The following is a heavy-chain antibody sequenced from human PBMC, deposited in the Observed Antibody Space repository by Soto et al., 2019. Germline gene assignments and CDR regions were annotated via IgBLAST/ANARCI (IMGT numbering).Heavy chain of an antibody. CDR2: ISYDGSNK. Sequence: LRLSCAASGFTFSSYAMHWVRQAPGKGLEWVAVISYDGSNKYYADSVKGRFTISRDNSKNTLYLQMNSLRAEDTAVYYCARDKDSSGYPLPGYWGQGTLVTVSS. V-gene: IGHV3-30-3*01. CDR3: ARDKDSSGYPLPGY. D-gene: IGHD3-22*01. J-gene: IGHJ4*02. CDR1: GFTFSSYA.